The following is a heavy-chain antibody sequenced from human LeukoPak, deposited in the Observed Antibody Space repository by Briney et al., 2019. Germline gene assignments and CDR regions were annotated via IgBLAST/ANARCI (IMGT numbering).Heavy chain of an antibody. Sequence: PGGSLRLSCVVSGFTFSHYAMHWVRQAPGKGLEWVALISYVGNNEYYADSVKGRFTLSRDNSKNTLYLQMNTLRADDTAVYYCAKGVKYVVMVTAQHYFDYWGQGTLVTVSS. J-gene: IGHJ4*02. CDR3: AKGVKYVVMVTAQHYFDY. CDR2: ISYVGNNE. CDR1: GFTFSHYA. V-gene: IGHV3-30-3*02. D-gene: IGHD2-21*02.